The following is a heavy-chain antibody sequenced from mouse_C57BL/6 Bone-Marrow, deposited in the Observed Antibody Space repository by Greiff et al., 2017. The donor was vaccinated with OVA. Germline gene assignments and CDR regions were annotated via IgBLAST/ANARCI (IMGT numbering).Heavy chain of an antibody. D-gene: IGHD2-3*01. CDR3: ARRDDGYYLAWFAY. J-gene: IGHJ3*01. CDR2: IYPRSGNT. V-gene: IGHV1-81*01. Sequence: QVQLQQSGAELARPGASVQLSCKASGYTFTSYGISWVKQRTGQGLEWIGEIYPRSGNTYYNEKFKGKATLTADKSSSTAYMELRSLTSEDSAVYFCARRDDGYYLAWFAYWGQGTLVTVSA. CDR1: GYTFTSYG.